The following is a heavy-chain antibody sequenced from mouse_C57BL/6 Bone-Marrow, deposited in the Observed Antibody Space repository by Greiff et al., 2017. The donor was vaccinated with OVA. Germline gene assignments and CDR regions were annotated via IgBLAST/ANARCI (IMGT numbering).Heavy chain of an antibody. CDR1: EYEFPSHD. CDR2: INSDGGST. V-gene: IGHV5-2*01. J-gene: IGHJ3*01. CDR3: ARHGYDYDEGFAY. Sequence: DVKLVESGGGLVQPGESLKLSCESNEYEFPSHDMSWVRKTPEKRLELVAAINSDGGSTYYPDTMERRFIISRDNTKRSLYLQMSSLRSEDTALYYCARHGYDYDEGFAYWGQGTLVTVSA. D-gene: IGHD2-4*01.